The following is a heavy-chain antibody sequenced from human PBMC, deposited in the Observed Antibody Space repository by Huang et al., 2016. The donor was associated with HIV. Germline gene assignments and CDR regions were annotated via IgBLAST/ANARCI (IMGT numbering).Heavy chain of an antibody. D-gene: IGHD6-19*01. CDR1: GGSISGSRYY. CDR2: IYYSGAS. Sequence: QLQLQESGPGPVKPSATLSLTCSVSGGSISGSRYYWGWIRQPPGKGLEWIGSIYYSGASNYSPSVKSRGTISVDTSKNQFSLKLSSVTAADTAVYYCARGQSGPSQWLASLGNYYYYMDVWGKGTTVTVSS. J-gene: IGHJ6*03. V-gene: IGHV4-39*01. CDR3: ARGQSGPSQWLASLGNYYYYMDV.